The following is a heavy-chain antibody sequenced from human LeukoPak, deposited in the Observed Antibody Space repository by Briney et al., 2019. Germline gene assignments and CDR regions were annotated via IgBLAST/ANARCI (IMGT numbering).Heavy chain of an antibody. J-gene: IGHJ4*02. Sequence: GGSLRLSCAASGFTFSSYAMNWVRQAPGKGLEWISYISSSSSTIYYADSVKGRFTISRDNGKNSLCLQMNSLRDEDTAVYYCARGSGYSIDKTSFDYWGQGTLVTVSS. CDR1: GFTFSSYA. D-gene: IGHD3-22*01. CDR2: ISSSSSTI. CDR3: ARGSGYSIDKTSFDY. V-gene: IGHV3-48*02.